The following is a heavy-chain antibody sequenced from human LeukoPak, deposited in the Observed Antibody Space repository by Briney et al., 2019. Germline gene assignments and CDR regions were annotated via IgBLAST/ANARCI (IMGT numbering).Heavy chain of an antibody. D-gene: IGHD3-3*02. Sequence: PGGSLRLSCAASGFTFSSYAMSWVRQAPGKGLEWVGRIKTKTHSGTTDYAAPVKGRFTISRDDSKNTLYLQMNSLKTEDTAVYYCTTDGFPPHFFDYWGQGTLVTVSS. CDR3: TTDGFPPHFFDY. V-gene: IGHV3-15*01. CDR2: IKTKTHSGTT. J-gene: IGHJ4*02. CDR1: GFTFSSYA.